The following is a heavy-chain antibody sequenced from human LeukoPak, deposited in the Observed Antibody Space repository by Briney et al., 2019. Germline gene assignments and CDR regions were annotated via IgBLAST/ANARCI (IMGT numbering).Heavy chain of an antibody. V-gene: IGHV1-69*01. CDR1: GGTFSSYA. D-gene: IGHD5-24*01. CDR3: ARARQRWLEMSFFDY. CDR2: IIPIFGTA. Sequence: GSSVKVSCKASGGTFSSYAISWVRQALGQGLEWMGGIIPIFGTANYAQKFQGRVTITADESTSTAYMELSSLRSEDTAVYYCARARQRWLEMSFFDYWGQRTLVTVSS. J-gene: IGHJ4*02.